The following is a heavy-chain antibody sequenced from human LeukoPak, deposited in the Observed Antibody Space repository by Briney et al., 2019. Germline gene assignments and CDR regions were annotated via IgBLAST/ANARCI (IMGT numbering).Heavy chain of an antibody. V-gene: IGHV3-23*01. CDR1: GFTFSSYA. CDR2: ISGSGGST. CDR3: VSDLCGGDDQ. J-gene: IGHJ5*02. D-gene: IGHD3-3*01. Sequence: GGSLRLSCAASGFTFSSYAMSWVRQAPGKGLEWVSAISGSGGSTYYADSVKGRFTISRDNAKDTLYLQISSLRDEDTAVYYCVSDLCGGDDQWGRGTLVTVSS.